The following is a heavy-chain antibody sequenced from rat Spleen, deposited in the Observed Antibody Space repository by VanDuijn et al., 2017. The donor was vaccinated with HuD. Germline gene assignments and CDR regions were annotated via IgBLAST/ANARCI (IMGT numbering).Heavy chain of an antibody. J-gene: IGHJ3*01. CDR2: ISPSGGGT. Sequence: EVQLVESGGGLVQPGRPLKVSCVASGFTFNNYWMTWIRQAPTKGLEWVASISPSGGGTWYRDSVKGRFTVSRDNADSILYLQMDSLRSEDTATYYCVRQETSGYSNWFTYWGQGTLVTVSS. CDR1: GFTFNNYW. CDR3: VRQETSGYSNWFTY. D-gene: IGHD4-3*01. V-gene: IGHV5-31*01.